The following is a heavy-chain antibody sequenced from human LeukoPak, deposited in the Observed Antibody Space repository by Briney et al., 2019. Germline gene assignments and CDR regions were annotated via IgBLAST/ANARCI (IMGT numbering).Heavy chain of an antibody. CDR1: GFTFSSYS. D-gene: IGHD3-16*01. Sequence: PGGSLRLSCAASGFTFSSYSMNWVRQAPGKGLEWVSSISSSSSYINYADSVKGRFTISRDNAKNSLYLQMNSLRAEDTAVYYCAREGEGLAGRYYYYGMDVWGQGTTVTVSS. CDR2: ISSSSSYI. J-gene: IGHJ6*02. CDR3: AREGEGLAGRYYYYGMDV. V-gene: IGHV3-21*01.